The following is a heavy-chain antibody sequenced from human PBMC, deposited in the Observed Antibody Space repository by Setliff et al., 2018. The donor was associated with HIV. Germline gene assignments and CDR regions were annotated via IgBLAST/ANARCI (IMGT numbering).Heavy chain of an antibody. D-gene: IGHD5-12*01. CDR3: HSGYDSEEQSYFDY. V-gene: IGHV3-74*01. CDR2: VNTDGNSK. J-gene: IGHJ4*02. Sequence: GGSLRLSCAASGFTFDRFWMHWVRQAPGKGLEWVSRVNTDGNSKTYAGSVKDRFTISRDNGKNTLFLQMNSLKVEDTGVYYCHSGYDSEEQSYFDYWGQGALVTVSS. CDR1: GFTFDRFW.